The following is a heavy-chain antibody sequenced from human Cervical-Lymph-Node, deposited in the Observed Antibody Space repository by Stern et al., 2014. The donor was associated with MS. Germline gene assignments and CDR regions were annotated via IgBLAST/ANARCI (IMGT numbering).Heavy chain of an antibody. CDR1: GSTVNSNY. D-gene: IGHD5-24*01. V-gene: IGHV3-66*01. CDR2: FYSGIST. Sequence: VQLVESGGTLVQPGGSLRLSCAASGSTVNSNYMTWVRQAPGKGLEWVSIFYSGISTYYAESVKGRFSFSIDNSKNTLFLHMNNLRVEDTAMYYCTREMAARRLDPWGKGTLVIVSA. J-gene: IGHJ5*02. CDR3: TREMAARRLDP.